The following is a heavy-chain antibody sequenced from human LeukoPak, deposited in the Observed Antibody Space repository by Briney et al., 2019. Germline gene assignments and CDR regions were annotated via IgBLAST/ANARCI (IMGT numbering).Heavy chain of an antibody. CDR2: INPSGGST. CDR3: ARVGEGHCSGGSCPFDY. CDR1: GYTFTSYY. Sequence: ASVKVSCKASGYTFTSYYMHWVRQAPGQGLEWMGIINPSGGSTSYAQKFQGRVTMTRDTSTSTVYMELSSLRSEDTAVYYCARVGEGHCSGGSCPFDYWGQGTLVTVSS. J-gene: IGHJ4*02. V-gene: IGHV1-46*01. D-gene: IGHD2-15*01.